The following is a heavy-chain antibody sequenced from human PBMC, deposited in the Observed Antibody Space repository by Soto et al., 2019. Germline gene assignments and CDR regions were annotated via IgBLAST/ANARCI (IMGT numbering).Heavy chain of an antibody. V-gene: IGHV3-23*01. J-gene: IGHJ3*02. CDR2: ITATGGTT. CDR1: GCSFSSDY. D-gene: IGHD2-8*01. Sequence: WVALRHTCAASGCSFSSDYMTWVRQAPGTGLEWVEDITATGGTTFYAGASRARYTFSRHISGNTLSLQTNSLRAEDTALYYCAKCMQAYGNYDAQHIWGQGTMVTVSS. CDR3: AKCMQAYGNYDAQHI.